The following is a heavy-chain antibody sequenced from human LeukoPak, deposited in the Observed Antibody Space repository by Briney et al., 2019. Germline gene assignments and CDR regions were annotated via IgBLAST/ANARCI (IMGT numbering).Heavy chain of an antibody. J-gene: IGHJ3*01. CDR1: GGTFSSYA. D-gene: IGHD6-19*01. V-gene: IGHV1-69*04. Sequence: SVKDACMASGGTFSSYAISGVRQAPGQGLEWMGRIIPILGIANYAQKFQGRVTNTADKSTSTAYMELSSLRSEDTAVDYCARDGPYYPFDLYSSEGQHAFDVWGQGTMVTVSS. CDR2: IIPILGIA. CDR3: ARDGPYYPFDLYSSEGQHAFDV.